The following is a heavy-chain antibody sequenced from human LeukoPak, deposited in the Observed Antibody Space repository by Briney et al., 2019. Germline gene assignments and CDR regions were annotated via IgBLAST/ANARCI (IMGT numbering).Heavy chain of an antibody. D-gene: IGHD6-13*01. CDR3: ARLKQQLATFDY. Sequence: GGSLRLSCAASGFTFSSYGMHWVRQAPGKGLEWVAFIRYDGSNKYYADSVKGRFTISRDNSKNTLYLQMNSPRAEDTAVYYCARLKQQLATFDYWGQGTLVTVSS. CDR1: GFTFSSYG. CDR2: IRYDGSNK. J-gene: IGHJ4*02. V-gene: IGHV3-30*02.